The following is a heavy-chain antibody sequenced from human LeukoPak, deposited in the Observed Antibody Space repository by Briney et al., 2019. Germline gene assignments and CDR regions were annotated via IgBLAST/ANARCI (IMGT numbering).Heavy chain of an antibody. D-gene: IGHD2-2*01. Sequence: PSETLSLTCAVYGGSFSGYYWSWIRQPPGKGLEWIGEINHSGSTNYNPSLKSRVTMSVDTSKNQFSLKLKSVTAADTAIYFCARARARRSSFDFWGQGTLVAISS. V-gene: IGHV4-34*01. CDR3: ARARARRSSFDF. CDR2: INHSGST. J-gene: IGHJ4*02. CDR1: GGSFSGYY.